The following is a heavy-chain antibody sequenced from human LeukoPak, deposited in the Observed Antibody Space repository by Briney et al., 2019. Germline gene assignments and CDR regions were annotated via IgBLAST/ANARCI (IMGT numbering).Heavy chain of an antibody. J-gene: IGHJ3*02. V-gene: IGHV1-46*01. D-gene: IGHD4-17*01. CDR3: ATESLTTVRNAFDI. CDR1: GYTFTTYN. Sequence: ASVKVSCKASGYTFTTYNIHWVRQAPGQGLEWMGIINPSGGSTSYAQKFQGRVTMTRDMSTSTVYMELSSLRSEDTAVYYCATESLTTVRNAFDIWGQGTMVTVSS. CDR2: INPSGGST.